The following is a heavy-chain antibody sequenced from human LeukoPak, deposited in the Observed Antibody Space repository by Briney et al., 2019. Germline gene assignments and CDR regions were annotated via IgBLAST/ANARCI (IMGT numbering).Heavy chain of an antibody. CDR3: ATRESSMARTY. Sequence: PGGSLRLSCAASGLIFSDYWMNWVRQVPGKGLEWVANINEVGTKEDYVDFVRGRFTISRDNTKNTLYLQMNSLRAEDTALYYCATRESSMARTYWGQGTLVTVSS. V-gene: IGHV3-7*01. CDR2: INEVGTKE. CDR1: GLIFSDYW. J-gene: IGHJ4*02. D-gene: IGHD3-10*01.